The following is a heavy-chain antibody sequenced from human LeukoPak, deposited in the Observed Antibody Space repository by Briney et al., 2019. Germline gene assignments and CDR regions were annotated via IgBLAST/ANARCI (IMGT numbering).Heavy chain of an antibody. J-gene: IGHJ6*02. CDR2: ISGSGGST. Sequence: GGSLRLSCAASGFTFSSYAMSWVLQAPGKGLEWVSAISGSGGSTYYADSVKGRFTISRDNSKNTLYLQMNSLRAEDTAVYYCAKSLIIAAAPGMDVWGQGTTVTVSS. V-gene: IGHV3-23*01. D-gene: IGHD6-6*01. CDR1: GFTFSSYA. CDR3: AKSLIIAAAPGMDV.